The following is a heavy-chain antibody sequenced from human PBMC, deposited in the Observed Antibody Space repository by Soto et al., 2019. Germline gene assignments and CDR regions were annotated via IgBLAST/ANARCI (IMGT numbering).Heavy chain of an antibody. D-gene: IGHD5-18*01. CDR2: IYPGDSDT. CDR3: ARLSGTSGYSYGVDY. CDR1: GYSFTSYW. J-gene: IGHJ4*02. V-gene: IGHV5-51*01. Sequence: GESLKISCKGSGYSFTSYWIGWVRQMPGKGLEWMGIIYPGDSDTRYSPSFQGQVTISADKSISTAYLQWSSLKASDTAMYYCARLSGTSGYSYGVDYWGQGTLVTVSS.